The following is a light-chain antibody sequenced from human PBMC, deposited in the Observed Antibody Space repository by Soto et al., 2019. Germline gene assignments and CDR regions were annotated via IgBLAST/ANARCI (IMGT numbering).Light chain of an antibody. CDR2: GAS. Sequence: EIVMTQSPATLSVSPGERATLSCRASQSVYSNLAWYQQKPGQAPRFLIYGASTRATGIQARFSGSGSGTEFTLTIRSLQSEDFAVYYCQQYDNWPLTFGGGTKVDIK. CDR3: QQYDNWPLT. J-gene: IGKJ4*01. CDR1: QSVYSN. V-gene: IGKV3-15*01.